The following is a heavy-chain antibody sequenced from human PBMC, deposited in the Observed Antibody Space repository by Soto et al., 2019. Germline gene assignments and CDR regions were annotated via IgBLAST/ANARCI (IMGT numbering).Heavy chain of an antibody. CDR1: GFTISSYW. Sequence: EVQLVESGGGLVQPGESLRLSCVVSGFTISSYWMHWVRQAPGMGLVWVSRINGDGSSTNYADSVKGRFTISRDNAKNTLYLQMNTLRAEDTAVYYCAIAVAGPTAIAYWGQGNQVTVSS. D-gene: IGHD6-19*01. J-gene: IGHJ4*02. CDR3: AIAVAGPTAIAY. V-gene: IGHV3-74*01. CDR2: INGDGSST.